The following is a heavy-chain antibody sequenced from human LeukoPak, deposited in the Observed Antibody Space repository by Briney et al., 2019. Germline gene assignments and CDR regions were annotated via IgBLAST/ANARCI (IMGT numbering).Heavy chain of an antibody. V-gene: IGHV4-31*03. CDR1: GGSISSGGYY. D-gene: IGHD3-9*01. Sequence: SETLSLTCTVSGGSISSGGYYWSWIRQHPGKGLEWIGYTYYSGSTYYNPSLKSRVTISVDTSKNQFSLKLSSVTAADTAVYYCAREGLYDILTGYRQTHEIGVKFDYWGQGTLVTVSS. CDR3: AREGLYDILTGYRQTHEIGVKFDY. CDR2: TYYSGST. J-gene: IGHJ4*02.